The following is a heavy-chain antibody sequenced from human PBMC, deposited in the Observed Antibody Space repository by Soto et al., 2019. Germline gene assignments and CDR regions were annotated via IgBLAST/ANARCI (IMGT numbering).Heavy chain of an antibody. Sequence: GGSLRLSFAASGFTFSDYYMTWILQAPGSGLEWVSYISSSSGTISYANSVKDRFNISRDNAQNSLYLQMTSLRAEDTAVYYCARGTYRSKTDFDYWGQGTLVTVSS. CDR2: ISSSSGTI. D-gene: IGHD6-13*01. CDR1: GFTFSDYY. V-gene: IGHV3-11*01. J-gene: IGHJ4*02. CDR3: ARGTYRSKTDFDY.